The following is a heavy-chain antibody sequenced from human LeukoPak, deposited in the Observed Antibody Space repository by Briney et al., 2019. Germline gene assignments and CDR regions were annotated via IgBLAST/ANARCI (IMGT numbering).Heavy chain of an antibody. CDR3: AKPYYDFWSAPDD. V-gene: IGHV3-74*01. J-gene: IGHJ4*02. CDR2: INSDGSST. CDR1: GFTLSSYW. D-gene: IGHD3-3*01. Sequence: GGSLRLSCATSGFTLSSYWMHWFRQAPGKGLVWVSRINSDGSSTSYADSVKGRFTISRDNAKNTLYLPMNSLRAEDTAVYYCAKPYYDFWSAPDDWGQGTLVTVSS.